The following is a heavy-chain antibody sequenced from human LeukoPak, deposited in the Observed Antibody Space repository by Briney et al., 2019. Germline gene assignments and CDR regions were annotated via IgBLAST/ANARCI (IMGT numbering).Heavy chain of an antibody. V-gene: IGHV3-23*01. J-gene: IGHJ4*02. CDR3: AKRSWDSSGYYYDC. Sequence: PGGSLRLSCAASGFTFSSYAMSWVRQAPGKGLDWVSGISGRGTSTYYADSVKGRFTISRDNSKNTVYLQMDSLRAGDTAVYYCAKRSWDSSGYYYDCWGQGTLVTVSS. CDR1: GFTFSSYA. CDR2: ISGRGTST. D-gene: IGHD3-22*01.